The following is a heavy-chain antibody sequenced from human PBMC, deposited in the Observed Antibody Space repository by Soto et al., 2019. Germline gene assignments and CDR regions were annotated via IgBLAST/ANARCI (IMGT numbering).Heavy chain of an antibody. CDR2: ISYDGSNK. D-gene: IGHD2-21*02. CDR3: AKVACGGDCPPFDYFDY. Sequence: PGGSLRLSCAASGFTFSSYGMHWVRQAPGKGLEWVAVISYDGSNKYYADSVKGRFTISRDNSKNTLYLQMNSLRAEDTAVYYCAKVACGGDCPPFDYFDYWSQGTLVTVS. CDR1: GFTFSSYG. J-gene: IGHJ4*02. V-gene: IGHV3-30*18.